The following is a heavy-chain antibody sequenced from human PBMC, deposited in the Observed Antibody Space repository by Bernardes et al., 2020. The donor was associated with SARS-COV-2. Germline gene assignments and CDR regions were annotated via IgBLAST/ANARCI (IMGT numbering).Heavy chain of an antibody. J-gene: IGHJ4*02. CDR2: IYYSGST. CDR1: GGSIRSYY. Sequence: SETLSPTCTVSGGSIRSYYWSWIRQPPGKGLEWIGYIYYSGSTNYNPSLKSRVTISVDTSKNQFSLKLSSVTAADTAVYYCARQVPILSYFDYWGQGTLVTVSS. CDR3: ARQVPILSYFDY. V-gene: IGHV4-59*01.